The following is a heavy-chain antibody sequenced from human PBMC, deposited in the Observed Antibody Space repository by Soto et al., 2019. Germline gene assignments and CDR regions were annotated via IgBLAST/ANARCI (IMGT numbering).Heavy chain of an antibody. V-gene: IGHV3-30-3*01. J-gene: IGHJ4*02. Sequence: QVQLVESGGGVVQPGRSLRLSCAASGFTFSSYAMHWVRQAPGKGLEWVAVISHDGSNKYYADSVKGRFTISRDNSKNTLYLQMNSLRAEDTAVYYCARDPALYCRGSSGVGYWGQGTLVTVSS. CDR3: ARDPALYCRGSSGVGY. CDR1: GFTFSSYA. D-gene: IGHD2-15*01. CDR2: ISHDGSNK.